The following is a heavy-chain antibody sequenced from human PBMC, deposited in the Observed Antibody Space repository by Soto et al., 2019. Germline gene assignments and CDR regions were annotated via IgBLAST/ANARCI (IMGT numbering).Heavy chain of an antibody. CDR1: GGSISSGGYY. V-gene: IGHV4-31*03. CDR3: AAIGYCSSTSCYADSYYYYGMDV. D-gene: IGHD2-2*01. CDR2: IYYSGST. Sequence: QVQLQESGPGLVKPSQTLSLTCTVSGGSISSGGYYWSWIRQHPGKGLEWIGYIYYSGSTYYNPSLTSRVTISVDTSKNQFSLKLSSVTAADTAVYYCAAIGYCSSTSCYADSYYYYGMDVWGQGTTVTVSS. J-gene: IGHJ6*02.